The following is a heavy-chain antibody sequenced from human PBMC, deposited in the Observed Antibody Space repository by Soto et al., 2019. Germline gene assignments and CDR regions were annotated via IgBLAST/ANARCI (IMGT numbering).Heavy chain of an antibody. D-gene: IGHD1-26*01. V-gene: IGHV1-46*03. J-gene: IGHJ3*02. CDR3: ARDSGTDAFDI. CDR1: GYTFTSYY. Sequence: GASVKVSCKASGYTFTSYYMHWVRQAPGQGLEWMGIINPGGGSTSYAQKFQGRVTMTRDTSTSTVYMELSSLRSEDTAVYYCARDSGTDAFDIWGQGTMVTVSS. CDR2: INPGGGST.